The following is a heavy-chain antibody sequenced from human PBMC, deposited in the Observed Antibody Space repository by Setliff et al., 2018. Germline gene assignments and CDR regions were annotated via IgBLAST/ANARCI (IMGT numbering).Heavy chain of an antibody. J-gene: IGHJ3*02. CDR1: GGSISSYY. Sequence: SETLSLTCTVSGGSISSYYWSWMRQPPGKGLEWIGYMYISGITNSNPSLKSRVTMSLDTSRNQFSLKLSSVTAADTAVYYCVRVEAGYCSSTSCYVVGAFDIWGQGTMVTVSS. D-gene: IGHD2-2*03. CDR2: MYISGIT. V-gene: IGHV4-4*08. CDR3: VRVEAGYCSSTSCYVVGAFDI.